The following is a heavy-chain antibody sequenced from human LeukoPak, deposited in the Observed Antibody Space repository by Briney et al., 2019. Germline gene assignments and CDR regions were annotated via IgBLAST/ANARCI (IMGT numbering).Heavy chain of an antibody. V-gene: IGHV3-20*04. CDR2: INWNGGST. Sequence: GGSLRLSCAASGFTFDDYGMSWVRQAPGKGLEWVSGINWNGGSTGYADSVKGRFTISRDNAKNSLYLQMNSLRAEDTAVYYCARGRIRSSWYGAHGWFDPWGQGTLVTVSS. CDR3: ARGRIRSSWYGAHGWFDP. CDR1: GFTFDDYG. D-gene: IGHD6-13*01. J-gene: IGHJ5*02.